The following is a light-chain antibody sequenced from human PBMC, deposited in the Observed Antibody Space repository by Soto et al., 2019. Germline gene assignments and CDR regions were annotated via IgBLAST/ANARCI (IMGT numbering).Light chain of an antibody. J-gene: IGKJ4*01. CDR1: QSVGSD. CDR3: QPYNNWPLT. CDR2: DTS. Sequence: EIVMTQSPATLSVSPGSRATLSCRASQSVGSDLVWYRQKPGQAPRLLIYDTSTRATGVPTRFSGSRSGAEFTLTINSLQSEDFAVYYCQPYNNWPLTFGGGTKVDIK. V-gene: IGKV3-15*01.